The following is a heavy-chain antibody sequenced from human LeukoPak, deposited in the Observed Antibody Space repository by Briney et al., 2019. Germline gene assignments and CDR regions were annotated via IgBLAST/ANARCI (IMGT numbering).Heavy chain of an antibody. Sequence: PGGSLRFSCAASGFTFSGYAMSWVRQAPGKGLEWVSTISGSGGSTYYADSVKGRFTISRDNSKNTLYLQMNSLRAEDTAVYYCAKDPGGGMDVWGQGTTVTVSS. V-gene: IGHV3-23*01. D-gene: IGHD3-16*01. CDR3: AKDPGGGMDV. CDR1: GFTFSGYA. CDR2: ISGSGGST. J-gene: IGHJ6*02.